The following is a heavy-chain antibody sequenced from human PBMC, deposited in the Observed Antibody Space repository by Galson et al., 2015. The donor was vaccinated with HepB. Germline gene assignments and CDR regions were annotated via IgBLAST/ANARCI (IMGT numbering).Heavy chain of an antibody. V-gene: IGHV1-18*04. CDR1: GYSFTSFG. Sequence: SVKVSCKASGYSFTSFGISWVRQAPGQGLEWMGWISAYNGKTHYAQKFQGRVTMTTDTSTSTAYMELRSLRSDDTAVYYCARGVGDTAVAGDYWGQGTLVTVSS. D-gene: IGHD6-19*01. J-gene: IGHJ4*02. CDR3: ARGVGDTAVAGDY. CDR2: ISAYNGKT.